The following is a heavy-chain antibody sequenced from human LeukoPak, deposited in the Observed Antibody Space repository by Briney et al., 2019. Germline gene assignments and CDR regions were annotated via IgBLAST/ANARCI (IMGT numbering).Heavy chain of an antibody. CDR2: SGNT. V-gene: IGHV4-59*08. Sequence: SETLSLTCTVSGGSISPYYWSWIRQPPGKGLEWIGYSGNTDYNPSLKSRVTISIDTSQNQFSLKLSSVTAADTAVYYCARRPYSSGWYQIDYWGQGTLVTVSS. J-gene: IGHJ4*02. CDR3: ARRPYSSGWYQIDY. D-gene: IGHD6-19*01. CDR1: GGSISPYY.